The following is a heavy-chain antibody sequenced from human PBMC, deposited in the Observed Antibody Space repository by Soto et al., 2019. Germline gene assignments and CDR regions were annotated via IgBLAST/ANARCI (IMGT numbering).Heavy chain of an antibody. CDR2: IYYSGST. CDR1: GGSISSGGDY. CDR3: AGSYSSSWSSYFDY. V-gene: IGHV4-31*03. J-gene: IGHJ4*02. Sequence: SETLSLTCTVSGGSISSGGDYWSWIRQHPGKGLGWIGYIYYSGSTYYNPSLKSRVTISVDTSKNQFSLKLSSVTAADTAVYYCAGSYSSSWSSYFDYWGQGTLVTVSS. D-gene: IGHD6-13*01.